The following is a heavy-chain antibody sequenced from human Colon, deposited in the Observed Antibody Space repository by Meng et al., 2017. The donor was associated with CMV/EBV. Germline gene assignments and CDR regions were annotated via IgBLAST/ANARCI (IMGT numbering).Heavy chain of an antibody. V-gene: IGHV1-58*01. CDR3: AAERQGGRSYGSSTSCYTRPYGMDV. CDR1: GFTFTSSA. Sequence: SVKVSCKASGFTFTSSAVQWVRQARGQRLEWRGWIVVGSGNTNYAQKFQESVTITRDRSTSTAYMELSSLRSEDTAGYDWAAERQGGRSYGSSTSCYTRPYGMDVWGQGTTVTVSS. J-gene: IGHJ6*02. CDR2: IVVGSGNT. D-gene: IGHD2-2*02.